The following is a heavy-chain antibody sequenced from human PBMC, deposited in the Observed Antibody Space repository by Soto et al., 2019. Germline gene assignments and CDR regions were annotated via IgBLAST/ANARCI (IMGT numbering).Heavy chain of an antibody. CDR2: ISSSSSYI. CDR1: GFTFSSYS. Sequence: GGSLRLSCAASGFTFSSYSMNWVRQAPGKGLEWVSSISSSSSYIYYADSVKGRFTISRDNAKNSLYLQMNSLRAEDTAVYYCARVEEVVVAAAHFDYWGQGTLVTVSS. D-gene: IGHD2-15*01. V-gene: IGHV3-21*01. CDR3: ARVEEVVVAAAHFDY. J-gene: IGHJ4*02.